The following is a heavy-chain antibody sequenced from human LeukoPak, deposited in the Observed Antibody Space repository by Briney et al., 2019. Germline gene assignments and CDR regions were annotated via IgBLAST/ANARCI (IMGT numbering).Heavy chain of an antibody. Sequence: GGSLRLSCAASGFTVSSNYMSWVRQAPGKGLEWVSVIYSGGSTYYADSVKGRFTISRDNSKNTLYLQMNSLRAEDTAVYYCARDHGWLQLLSYFDYWGQGTLVTVSS. CDR2: IYSGGST. D-gene: IGHD5-24*01. CDR3: ARDHGWLQLLSYFDY. V-gene: IGHV3-53*05. CDR1: GFTVSSNY. J-gene: IGHJ4*02.